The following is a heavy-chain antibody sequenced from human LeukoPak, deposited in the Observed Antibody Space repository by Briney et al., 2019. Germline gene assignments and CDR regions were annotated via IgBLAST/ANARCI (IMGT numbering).Heavy chain of an antibody. V-gene: IGHV1-8*01. Sequence: ASVKVSCKASGYTFTSCDINWVRQAAGQGLEWMGWMNPNSGNTGYAQRFQGRVTMTRDTSISTAYMELSSLRSEDTAVYYCARVSETPAYYYTSGYYYLGYWGQGTLVTVSS. J-gene: IGHJ4*02. CDR2: MNPNSGNT. CDR3: ARVSETPAYYYTSGYYYLGY. D-gene: IGHD3-22*01. CDR1: GYTFTSCD.